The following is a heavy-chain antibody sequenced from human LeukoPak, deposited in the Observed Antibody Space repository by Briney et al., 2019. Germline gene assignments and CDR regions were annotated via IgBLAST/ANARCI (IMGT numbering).Heavy chain of an antibody. D-gene: IGHD6-6*01. CDR3: ARLEPEQLIGY. CDR2: IYYSGST. CDR1: GGSISSYY. Sequence: SETLSLTCTVSGGSISSYYWSWIRQPPGKGLEWIGYIYYSGSTNYNPSLKSRVTISVDTSKNQFSLKLSSVTAADTAVYYCARLEPEQLIGYWGQGTLVTVSS. J-gene: IGHJ4*02. V-gene: IGHV4-59*08.